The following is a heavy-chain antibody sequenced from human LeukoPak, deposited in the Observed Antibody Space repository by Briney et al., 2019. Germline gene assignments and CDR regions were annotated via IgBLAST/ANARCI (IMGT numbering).Heavy chain of an antibody. CDR1: GFTFSSYA. D-gene: IGHD3-9*01. V-gene: IGHV3-30-3*01. CDR2: ISYDGSNK. J-gene: IGHJ1*01. Sequence: PGGSLRLSCAASGFTFSSYAMHWVRQAPGKGLEWVAVISYDGSNKYYADSVKGRFTISRDNSKNTLYLQMNSLRAEDTAVYYCARGVTISNTYFQYWGQGTLVTVSS. CDR3: ARGVTISNTYFQY.